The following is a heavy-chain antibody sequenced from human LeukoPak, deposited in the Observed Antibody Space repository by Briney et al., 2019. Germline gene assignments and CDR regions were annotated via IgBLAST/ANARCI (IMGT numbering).Heavy chain of an antibody. V-gene: IGHV4-59*08. CDR1: GDSISSYY. D-gene: IGHD4-17*01. CDR2: IYYSGST. J-gene: IGHJ4*02. CDR3: ARLGVYGDYDLRY. Sequence: SETLSLTCSVSGDSISSYYWRWLRQPPGKGVEWVGYIYYSGSTNYNPSLKSRVTLSVDTSNNQFSLKLSSVTAADTAVYYCARLGVYGDYDLRYWGQGTLVTVSS.